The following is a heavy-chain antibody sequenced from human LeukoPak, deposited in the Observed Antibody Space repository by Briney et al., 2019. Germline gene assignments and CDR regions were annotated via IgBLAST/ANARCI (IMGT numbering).Heavy chain of an antibody. J-gene: IGHJ4*02. V-gene: IGHV3-30*04. CDR3: ARDPEDSSGFYYYFDY. D-gene: IGHD3-22*01. CDR1: EFTFSSYA. CDR2: ISCDGSNK. Sequence: PGRSLRLSCAASEFTFSSYAMHWVRQAPGKGLEWVATISCDGSNKYYADSVKGRFTISRDNSKNTLYLHMNSLRAEDTAVYYCARDPEDSSGFYYYFDYWGQGTLVTVSS.